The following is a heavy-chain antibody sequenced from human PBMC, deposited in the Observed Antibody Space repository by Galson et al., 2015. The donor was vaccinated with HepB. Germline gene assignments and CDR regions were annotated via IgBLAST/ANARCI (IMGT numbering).Heavy chain of an antibody. CDR3: ARLYNSVWQFDF. J-gene: IGHJ4*02. V-gene: IGHV4-39*07. Sequence: TLSLTCTVSGGSISSANYYWAWIRQSPGKGLEWIGSIYYSGSTYYNPSLMSRLTISVDTSKSQFSLKLSSVTTADTALYYCARLYNSVWQFDFWGQGTLVTVSS. CDR2: IYYSGST. D-gene: IGHD6-19*01. CDR1: GGSISSANYY.